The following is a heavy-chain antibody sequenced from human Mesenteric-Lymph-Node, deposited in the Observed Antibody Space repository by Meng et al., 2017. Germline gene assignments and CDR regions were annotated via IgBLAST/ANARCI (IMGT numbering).Heavy chain of an antibody. CDR2: IYYSGST. V-gene: IGHV4-30-4*01. CDR3: ARVAFCGGDCYFLAP. J-gene: IGHJ5*02. CDR1: GGSISSGDYY. Sequence: QVPRQDSGPGLLKHSQTLSRTCTVSGGSISSGDYYWSCSRQPPGKGLEWIGYIYYSGSTYYNPSLKGRVTISVDTSKNQFSLKLTSVTATDTAVYYCARVAFCGGDCYFLAPWGQGTLVTVSS. D-gene: IGHD2-21*02.